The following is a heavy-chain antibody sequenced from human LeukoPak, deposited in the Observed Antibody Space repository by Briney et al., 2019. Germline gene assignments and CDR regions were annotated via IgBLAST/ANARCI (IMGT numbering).Heavy chain of an antibody. CDR3: ARLSAPSLPQHWLDR. Sequence: PGGARKISCKGSGYRFAGYWIAGARPMPGKGLEWRGIIYPDDCQTRYSPSCQSQVTISADNSISTDALQRTSLRASDPAISYSARLSAPSLPQHWLDRWGQGSLVSVSS. V-gene: IGHV5-51*01. D-gene: IGHD3-16*02. CDR2: IYPDDCQT. J-gene: IGHJ5*02. CDR1: GYRFAGYW.